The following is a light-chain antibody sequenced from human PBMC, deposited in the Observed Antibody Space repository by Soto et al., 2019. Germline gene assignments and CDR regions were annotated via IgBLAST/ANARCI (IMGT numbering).Light chain of an antibody. CDR1: QSLSSSY. CDR3: QQYGSSLYT. CDR2: GAS. V-gene: IGKV3-20*01. Sequence: EIVLTQSPGTLSLSPGERATLSCRASQSLSSSYLAWYQQKPGQAPRLLIYGASSRATDIPDRFSGSGSVTDFTLTINRLEPEDFAVYYCQQYGSSLYTFGQGTKLEIK. J-gene: IGKJ2*01.